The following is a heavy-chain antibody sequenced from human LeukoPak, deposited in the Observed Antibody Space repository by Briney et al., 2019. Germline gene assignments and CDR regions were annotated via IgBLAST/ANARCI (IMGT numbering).Heavy chain of an antibody. J-gene: IGHJ3*02. D-gene: IGHD3-9*01. CDR2: IDDSGNT. Sequence: PSETLSLTCTVSGGSICRYYWSWIRRPPGKGLEWIGYIDDSGNTNYNPSLKSRVTISVDTSKNQFSLKLSSVTAADTAVYYCARSPPLYDILTGYYPDAFDIWGQGTMVTVSS. CDR3: ARSPPLYDILTGYYPDAFDI. V-gene: IGHV4-59*01. CDR1: GGSICRYY.